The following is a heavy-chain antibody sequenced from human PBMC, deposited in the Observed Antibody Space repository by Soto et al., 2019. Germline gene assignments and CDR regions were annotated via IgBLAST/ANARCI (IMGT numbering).Heavy chain of an antibody. Sequence: GGSLRLSCAASGFSFSSYAMSWVRQAPGKGLEWVSAISGSGGSTYYADSVKGRFTISRENSTNTLYLQMNSLRAEDTAVYYCEKATSTTRYYYHYGMDVWGQGTTVTVSS. J-gene: IGHJ6*02. V-gene: IGHV3-23*01. CDR3: EKATSTTRYYYHYGMDV. CDR2: ISGSGGST. CDR1: GFSFSSYA. D-gene: IGHD5-12*01.